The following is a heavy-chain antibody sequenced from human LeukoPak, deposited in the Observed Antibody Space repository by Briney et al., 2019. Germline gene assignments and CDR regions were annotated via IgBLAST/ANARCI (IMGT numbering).Heavy chain of an antibody. J-gene: IGHJ4*02. CDR3: ARRGIAVRNFDY. CDR2: ISYDGSNK. Sequence: PGGSLRLSCAASGFTFSSHGVHWVRQAPGKGLEWVAVISYDGSNKYYADSVKGRFTISRDNSKNTLYLQMNSLRAEDTAVYYCARRGIAVRNFDYWGQGTLVTVSS. D-gene: IGHD6-19*01. CDR1: GFTFSSHG. V-gene: IGHV3-30*03.